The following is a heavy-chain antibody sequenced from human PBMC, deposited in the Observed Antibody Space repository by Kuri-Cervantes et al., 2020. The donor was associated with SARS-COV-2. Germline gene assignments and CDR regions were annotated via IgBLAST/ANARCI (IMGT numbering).Heavy chain of an antibody. Sequence: GGSLRLSRAAPGFTFSSYGMHWVRQAPGKGLEWVAVIWYDGSNKYCADSVKGRFTISRDNSKNTLYLQMNSLSAEDTAVYYCARDMACTSTSCYGFDYWGQGTLVTVSS. V-gene: IGHV3-33*08. CDR1: GFTFSSYG. D-gene: IGHD2-2*01. CDR2: IWYDGSNK. J-gene: IGHJ4*02. CDR3: ARDMACTSTSCYGFDY.